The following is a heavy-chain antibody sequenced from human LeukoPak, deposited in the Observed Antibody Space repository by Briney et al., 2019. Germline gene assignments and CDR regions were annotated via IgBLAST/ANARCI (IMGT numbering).Heavy chain of an antibody. Sequence: PSETLSLTCSVSGFSISSGHIWAWVRQPPGRGLEWIGRISTSGSTSYNPSIKSRLTMSLDTSKNQFSLKLNSVTAADTAVYYCARSYGDYTILAYWGQGTLVTVSS. J-gene: IGHJ4*02. V-gene: IGHV4-38-2*02. CDR3: ARSYGDYTILAY. CDR1: GFSISSGHI. CDR2: ISTSGST. D-gene: IGHD4-17*01.